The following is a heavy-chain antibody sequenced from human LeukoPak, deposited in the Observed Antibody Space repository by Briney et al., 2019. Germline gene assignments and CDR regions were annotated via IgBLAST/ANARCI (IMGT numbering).Heavy chain of an antibody. CDR1: GGSISSYY. D-gene: IGHD2/OR15-2a*01. J-gene: IGHJ4*02. CDR3: ARDLSTLWD. V-gene: IGHV4-4*07. CDR2: IYTSGSN. Sequence: PSETLSLTCTASGGSISSYYWSWIRQPAGQGLEWIGRIYTSGSNNYNPSLKSRVTMSVDTSKNQFSLKLSSVTAADTAVYYCARDLSTLWDWGQGTLVTVSS.